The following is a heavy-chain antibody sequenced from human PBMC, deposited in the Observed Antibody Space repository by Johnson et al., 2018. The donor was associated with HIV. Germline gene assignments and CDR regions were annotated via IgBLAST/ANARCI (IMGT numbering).Heavy chain of an antibody. Sequence: VQLVESGGGVVQPGRSLRLSCAASGFTFSSYAMHWVRQAPGKGLEWVAVVSYDGTNKYYADSVKGRFTISRDNSKNTLYLQMNSLRVEDMAVYYCARRKAPYDAFDIWGQGTMVTVSS. V-gene: IGHV3-30*04. CDR1: GFTFSSYA. CDR3: ARRKAPYDAFDI. J-gene: IGHJ3*02. CDR2: VSYDGTNK. D-gene: IGHD6-6*01.